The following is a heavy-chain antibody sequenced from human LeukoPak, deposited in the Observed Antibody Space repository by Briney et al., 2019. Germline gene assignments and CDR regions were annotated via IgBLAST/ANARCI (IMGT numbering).Heavy chain of an antibody. J-gene: IGHJ3*02. V-gene: IGHV1-2*02. CDR1: GYTFTGYY. CDR2: IYPKSGGT. Sequence: SVKASCKASGYTFTGYYMHWVRQAPGQGLEWMGWIYPKSGGTNYAQKFQSRVTMTRDTSITTAFMELNILKSDDTAVYYCVRDGYSGGAFDIWGQGTMVTVSS. D-gene: IGHD5-12*01. CDR3: VRDGYSGGAFDI.